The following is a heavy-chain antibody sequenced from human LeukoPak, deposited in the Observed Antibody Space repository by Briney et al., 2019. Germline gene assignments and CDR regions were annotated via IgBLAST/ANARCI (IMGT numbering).Heavy chain of an antibody. CDR3: ARDSNTYYDFWSGYYNGMDV. D-gene: IGHD3-3*01. CDR2: ISAYNGNT. J-gene: IGHJ6*02. V-gene: IGHV1-18*01. CDR1: GYTFTSYG. Sequence: ASVKVSCKASGYTFTSYGISWVRQAPGQGLGWMGWISAYNGNTNYAQKLQGRVTMTTDTSTSAAYMEPRSLRSDDTAVYYCARDSNTYYDFWSGYYNGMDVWGQGTTVTVS.